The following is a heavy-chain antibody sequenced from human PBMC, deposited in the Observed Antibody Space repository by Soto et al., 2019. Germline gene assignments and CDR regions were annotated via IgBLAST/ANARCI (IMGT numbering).Heavy chain of an antibody. V-gene: IGHV4-4*07. J-gene: IGHJ5*02. CDR1: GASKNSYH. Sequence: SETLSLSCTVFGASKNSYHWSCIRQPARKGLEWIGHIHSSGSTNYNPSLKSRVTMSVDTSKNQFSLRLMSRTDADTAEYYCARDQGVAAAGITWFDPWGQGSLVTVYS. CDR2: IHSSGST. CDR3: ARDQGVAAAGITWFDP. D-gene: IGHD6-13*01.